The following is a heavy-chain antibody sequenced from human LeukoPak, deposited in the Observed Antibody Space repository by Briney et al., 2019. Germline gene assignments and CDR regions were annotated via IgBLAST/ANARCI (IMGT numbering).Heavy chain of an antibody. CDR1: GFIFSNYG. D-gene: IGHD1-26*01. V-gene: IGHV3-30*18. Sequence: GGSLRLSCAASGFIFSNYGMNWVRQAPGKGLEWVAVISYDGSNKYYADSVKGRFTISRDNSKNTLYLQMNSLRAEDTAVYYCAKDLPRVGATSWRGAGDYWGQGTLVTVSS. CDR3: AKDLPRVGATSWRGAGDY. J-gene: IGHJ4*02. CDR2: ISYDGSNK.